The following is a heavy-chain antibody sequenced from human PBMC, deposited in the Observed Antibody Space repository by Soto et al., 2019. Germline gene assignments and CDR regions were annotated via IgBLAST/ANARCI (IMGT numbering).Heavy chain of an antibody. CDR3: AKDRRAGGNSAFYFDF. V-gene: IGHV3-23*01. J-gene: IGHJ4*02. D-gene: IGHD3-16*01. CDR1: GFKFSNYA. Sequence: PGGSLRLSCAASGFKFSNYAMSWVRQAPGTGLEWVSLISATGGGTYYADSVKGRVTISRDNSHNTLYLQVHSLTAEDTAVYYCAKDRRAGGNSAFYFDFWGQGAQVTVSS. CDR2: ISATGGGT.